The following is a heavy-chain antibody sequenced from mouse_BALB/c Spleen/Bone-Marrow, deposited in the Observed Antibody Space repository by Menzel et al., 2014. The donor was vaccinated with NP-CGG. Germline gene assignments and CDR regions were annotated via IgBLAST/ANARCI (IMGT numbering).Heavy chain of an antibody. J-gene: IGHJ3*01. CDR2: INPYNDGT. V-gene: IGHV1-14*01. CDR3: ARDYGCPFAY. D-gene: IGHD1-2*01. CDR1: GYTFTSYV. Sequence: VQLQQSGPELVKPGASVKMSCKASGYTFTSYVMYWVKQKPGQGIEWIGYINPYNDGTKYNETFKGKATLTSDKSSSTADMELSSLTSEDSAVYYCARDYGCPFAYWGQGTLVTVSA.